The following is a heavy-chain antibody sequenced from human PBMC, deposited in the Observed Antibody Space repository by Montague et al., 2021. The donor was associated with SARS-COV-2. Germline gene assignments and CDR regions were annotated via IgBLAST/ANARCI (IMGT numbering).Heavy chain of an antibody. CDR2: IYHSGTT. CDR1: GGSISSYY. J-gene: IGHJ4*02. D-gene: IGHD4-23*01. Sequence: SETLSLTCTVSGGSISSYYWSWIRQPPGKGLEWIGYIYHSGTTNYNFNPSLRSRVTISVDTSKSQFSLKLSSVTAADTGVYYCARWDPQTLTLIGLRGKSASDYWGQGTLVTVSS. V-gene: IGHV4-59*12. CDR3: ARWDPQTLTLIGLRGKSASDY.